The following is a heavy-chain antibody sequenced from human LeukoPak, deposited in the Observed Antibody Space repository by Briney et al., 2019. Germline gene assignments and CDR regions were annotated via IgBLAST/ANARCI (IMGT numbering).Heavy chain of an antibody. Sequence: MSSETLSLTCTVSGGSISSYYWSWIRQPPGKGLEWIGYIYYSGSTNYNPSLKSRVTISVDTSKNQFSLKLSSVTAADTAVYYCARDSSGWLDYWGQGTLVTVSS. D-gene: IGHD6-19*01. V-gene: IGHV4-59*01. CDR3: ARDSSGWLDY. CDR1: GGSISSYY. J-gene: IGHJ4*02. CDR2: IYYSGST.